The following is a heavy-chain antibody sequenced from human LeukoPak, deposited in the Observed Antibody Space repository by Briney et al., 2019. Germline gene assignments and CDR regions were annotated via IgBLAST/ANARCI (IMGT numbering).Heavy chain of an antibody. CDR2: INPNNGNT. D-gene: IGHD2-15*01. V-gene: IGHV1-18*04. CDR3: ARIVVVAATWDY. CDR1: GYTFTGYY. J-gene: IGHJ4*02. Sequence: GASVKVSCKASGYTFTGYYIHWVRQAPGQGLEWMGRINPNNGNTNYAQKLQGRVTMTTDTSTSTAYMELRSLRSDDTAVYYCARIVVVAATWDYWGQGTLVTVSS.